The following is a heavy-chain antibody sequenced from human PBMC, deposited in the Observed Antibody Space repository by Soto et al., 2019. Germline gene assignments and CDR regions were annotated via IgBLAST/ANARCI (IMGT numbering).Heavy chain of an antibody. CDR1: GFTFSSYA. CDR3: AKDGPSIAAAGEYYYYGMDV. V-gene: IGHV3-23*01. D-gene: IGHD6-13*01. J-gene: IGHJ6*02. Sequence: GGSLRLSCAASGFTFSSYAMSWVRQAPGKGLEWVSAISGSGGGTYYADSVKGRFTISRDNSKNTLYLQMNSLRAEDTAVYYCAKDGPSIAAAGEYYYYGMDVWGQGTTVTVSS. CDR2: ISGSGGGT.